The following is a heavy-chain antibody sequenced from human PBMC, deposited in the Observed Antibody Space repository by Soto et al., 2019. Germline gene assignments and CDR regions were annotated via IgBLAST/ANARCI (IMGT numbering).Heavy chain of an antibody. Sequence: GGSLRLSCAASGFTFSAYGMHWVRQAPGKGLEWVAVMSHDGSNKYYADSVKGRFSISRDNSKNTLNLQMNSLRAEDTAVYYCAKGSSSVYYYYYGIDVWGQGTTVTVSS. D-gene: IGHD6-6*01. J-gene: IGHJ6*02. CDR3: AKGSSSVYYYYYGIDV. V-gene: IGHV3-30*18. CDR1: GFTFSAYG. CDR2: MSHDGSNK.